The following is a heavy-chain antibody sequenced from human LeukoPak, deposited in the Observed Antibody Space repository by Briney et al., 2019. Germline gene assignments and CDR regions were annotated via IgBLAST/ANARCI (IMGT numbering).Heavy chain of an antibody. CDR1: GGTFSSYA. CDR3: AKSKNYYDSSGYYPVYYFDY. D-gene: IGHD3-22*01. Sequence: GASVKVSCKASGGTFSSYAISWVRQAPGRGLEWMGGIIPIFGTANYAQKFQGRVTITADESTSTAYMELSSLRSEDTAVYYCAKSKNYYDSSGYYPVYYFDYWGQGTLVTVSS. J-gene: IGHJ4*02. V-gene: IGHV1-69*13. CDR2: IIPIFGTA.